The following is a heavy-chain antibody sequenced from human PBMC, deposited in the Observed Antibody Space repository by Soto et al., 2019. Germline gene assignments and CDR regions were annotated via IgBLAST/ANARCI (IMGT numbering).Heavy chain of an antibody. CDR1: GYSISSGYH. D-gene: IGHD2-15*01. Sequence: SETLSLTCTVSGYSISSGYHWAWIRQPPGKGLEWLGSVHYSGNTYYNPSLKSRLTISVDKSKNQFSLNLSSVTAADTAVYYCARQDRVVAEGGWFDPWGQGTLVTGSS. V-gene: IGHV4-38-2*02. CDR2: VHYSGNT. J-gene: IGHJ5*02. CDR3: ARQDRVVAEGGWFDP.